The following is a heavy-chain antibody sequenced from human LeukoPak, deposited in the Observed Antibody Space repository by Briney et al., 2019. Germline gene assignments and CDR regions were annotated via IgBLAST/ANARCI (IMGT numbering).Heavy chain of an antibody. CDR1: GGSFSGYY. CDR2: INHSGST. D-gene: IGHD3-10*01. Sequence: PSETLSLTCAVYGGSFSGYYWSWIRQPPGKGLEWIGEINHSGSTNYNPSLKSRVTISVDTSKNQFSLKLSSVTAADTAVYYCARGLWFGEGPSLGWFDPWGQGTLVTVSS. V-gene: IGHV4-34*01. J-gene: IGHJ5*02. CDR3: ARGLWFGEGPSLGWFDP.